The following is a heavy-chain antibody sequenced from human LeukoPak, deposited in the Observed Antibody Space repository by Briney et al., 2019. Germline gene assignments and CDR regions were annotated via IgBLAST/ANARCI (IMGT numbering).Heavy chain of an antibody. CDR2: IYPGDSDT. J-gene: IGHJ4*02. V-gene: IGHV5-51*01. CDR1: GYSFTSYW. Sequence: KHGESLKISCKGSGYSFTSYWIGWVRQMPGKGLEWMGIIYPGDSDTRYSPSFQGQVTISVGKSISTAYLQWSSLKASDTAMYYCARQYSSGVYYFDYWGQGTLVTVSS. CDR3: ARQYSSGVYYFDY. D-gene: IGHD2-15*01.